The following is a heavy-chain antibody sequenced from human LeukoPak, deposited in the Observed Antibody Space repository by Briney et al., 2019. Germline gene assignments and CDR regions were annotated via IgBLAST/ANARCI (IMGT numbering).Heavy chain of an antibody. Sequence: SETLSLTCAVSGASVSSPTWWTWVRQPPGKGLEWIGEIYHSGGGTYNPSLQSRVTLSVDKSKNEFSLKVKAVTAADTAVYYCARHSSGWYDYWGQGISVTVSS. J-gene: IGHJ4*02. CDR3: ARHSSGWYDY. CDR2: IYHSGGG. CDR1: GASVSSPTW. V-gene: IGHV4-4*02. D-gene: IGHD6-19*01.